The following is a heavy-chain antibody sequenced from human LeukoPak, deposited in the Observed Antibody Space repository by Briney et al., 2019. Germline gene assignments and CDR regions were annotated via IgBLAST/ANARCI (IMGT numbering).Heavy chain of an antibody. CDR2: ISSSSSYI. CDR1: GFTFSSYS. J-gene: IGHJ4*02. Sequence: GGSLRLSCAASGFTFSSYSMNWVRQAPGKGLEWVSSISSSSSYIYYADSVKGRFTIFRDNAKNSLYLQMNSLRAEDTAVYYCARDIVVVGFDYWGQGTLVTVSS. V-gene: IGHV3-21*01. CDR3: ARDIVVVGFDY. D-gene: IGHD3-22*01.